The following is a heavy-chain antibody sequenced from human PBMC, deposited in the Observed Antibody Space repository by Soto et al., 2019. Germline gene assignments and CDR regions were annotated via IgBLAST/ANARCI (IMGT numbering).Heavy chain of an antibody. CDR3: APSERGYSHIYFDF. V-gene: IGHV2-5*01. CDR2: IYYNDDR. J-gene: IGHJ4*02. CDR1: GFSFTPAGVD. D-gene: IGHD5-12*01. Sequence: SGPTLVNPTQTLTLTCTFSGFSFTPAGVDVGWIRQTPGGALEWLTLIYYNDDRRFSPSLKTRLTITGDTSKNQVVLSLTNVDPGDTATYFFAPSERGYSHIYFDFWGQGLPVTVSS.